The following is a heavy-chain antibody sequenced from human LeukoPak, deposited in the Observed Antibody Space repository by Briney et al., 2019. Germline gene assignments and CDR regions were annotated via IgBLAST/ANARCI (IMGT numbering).Heavy chain of an antibody. D-gene: IGHD3-9*01. V-gene: IGHV4-4*07. CDR2: IYTSGST. Sequence: SETLSLTCTVSGGSISSYYWSWIRQPAGKGLEWIGRIYTSGSTNYNPSLKSRVTMSVDTSKNQFSLKLSSVTAADTAVYYCARDFTYYDILTGYYRSFYFDYWGQGTLVTVSS. CDR1: GGSISSYY. J-gene: IGHJ4*02. CDR3: ARDFTYYDILTGYYRSFYFDY.